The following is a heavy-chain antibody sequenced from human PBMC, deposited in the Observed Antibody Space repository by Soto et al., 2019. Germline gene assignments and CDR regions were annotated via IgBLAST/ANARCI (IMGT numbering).Heavy chain of an antibody. CDR3: ARDLSWGSNWYYYMDV. J-gene: IGHJ6*03. CDR2: ISSSSSVI. CDR1: GFILSDCA. D-gene: IGHD7-27*01. Sequence: VQLVESGGGLVQPGGSLRLSCATSGFILSDCAMNWVRQAPGKGLEWVSYISSSSSVIDYADSVKGRFTVSRDNARYSLYLQMNSLRAEDTAVYYCARDLSWGSNWYYYMDVWGKGTTVTVSS. V-gene: IGHV3-48*01.